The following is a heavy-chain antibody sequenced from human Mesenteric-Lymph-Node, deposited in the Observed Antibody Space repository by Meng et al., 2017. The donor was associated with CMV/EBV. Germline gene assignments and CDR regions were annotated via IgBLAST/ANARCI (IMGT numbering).Heavy chain of an antibody. CDR2: IKQDGSET. V-gene: IGHV3-7*01. CDR1: GFTFSSYW. Sequence: GESLKISCAASGFTFSSYWMSWVRQAPGKGLEWVANIKQDGSETYYVDSVKGRFTISRDNAKNSLYLQMNSLRAEDTAVYYCARVLGHCTSTSCYYYYGMDVWGQGTTGHRLL. J-gene: IGHJ6*02. CDR3: ARVLGHCTSTSCYYYYGMDV. D-gene: IGHD2-2*01.